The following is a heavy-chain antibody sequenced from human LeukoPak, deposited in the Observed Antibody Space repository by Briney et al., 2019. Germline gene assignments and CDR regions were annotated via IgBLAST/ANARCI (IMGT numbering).Heavy chain of an antibody. D-gene: IGHD2-21*02. V-gene: IGHV1-18*01. CDR2: ISIYNGET. Sequence: ASVKVSCKASGYSFTSYGIGWVRQAPGQGLEWVGWISIYNGETYYTQSLQDRVTITTDTSTNTLYMELRSLRSDDTAVYYCARACHLVVVTAEGGWLDPWGEGTLVTVSS. J-gene: IGHJ5*02. CDR1: GYSFTSYG. CDR3: ARACHLVVVTAEGGWLDP.